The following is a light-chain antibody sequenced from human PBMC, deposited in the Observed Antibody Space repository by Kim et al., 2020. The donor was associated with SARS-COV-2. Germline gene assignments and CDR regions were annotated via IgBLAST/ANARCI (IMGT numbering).Light chain of an antibody. CDR1: QSINSY. Sequence: DRVTITCRASQSINSYLAWHQQKPGKAPKLLIYPASTLQSGVPSRFSGSGSGTDFTLTINCLQSEDFATYYCQQYYSYPPTFGQGTKVDIK. CDR2: PAS. J-gene: IGKJ1*01. CDR3: QQYYSYPPT. V-gene: IGKV1-8*01.